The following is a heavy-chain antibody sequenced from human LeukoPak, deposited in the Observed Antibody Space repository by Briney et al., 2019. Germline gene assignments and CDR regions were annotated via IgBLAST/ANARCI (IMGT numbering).Heavy chain of an antibody. CDR3: TRRGYSYGYATGDDY. CDR1: GFTFSGSA. CDR2: IRSKANSYAT. D-gene: IGHD5-18*01. Sequence: GGSLRLSCAASGFTFSGSAMHWVRQASGKGLEWVGRIRSKANSYATAYAASVKGRFTISRDDSKNTAYLQMNSLKTEDTAVYYCTRRGYSYGYATGDDYWGQGTLVTVSS. V-gene: IGHV3-73*01. J-gene: IGHJ4*02.